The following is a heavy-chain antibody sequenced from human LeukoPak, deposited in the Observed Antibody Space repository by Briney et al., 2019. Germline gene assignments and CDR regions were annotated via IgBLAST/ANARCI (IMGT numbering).Heavy chain of an antibody. J-gene: IGHJ4*02. CDR1: GVSISGYY. D-gene: IGHD1/OR15-1a*01. V-gene: IGHV4-59*05. Sequence: SETLSLTCTVSGVSISGYYWIWIRQSPGRGLEYIGSIFYRESFSYGGTTFYNPSLQSRVTIAVDTSKNAFSLRLSSVTAADTAVYFCARQISGNKDYWGQGSLVTASS. CDR3: ARQISGNKDY. CDR2: IFYRESFSYGGTT.